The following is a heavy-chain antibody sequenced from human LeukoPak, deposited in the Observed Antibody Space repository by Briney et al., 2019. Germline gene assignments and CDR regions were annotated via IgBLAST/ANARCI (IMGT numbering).Heavy chain of an antibody. CDR2: IEHDGSEE. V-gene: IGHV3-7*01. J-gene: IGHJ4*02. Sequence: PGGSLRLSCAASGFILSGYFMSWVRQAPGKGPEWVASIEHDGSEEYYVDSVRGRFTISRDNTKSSLYLQMSSLRAEDTAVYYCATDRGWRTSGYYLYYFESWGQGTLVTVSS. D-gene: IGHD3-3*01. CDR3: ATDRGWRTSGYYLYYFES. CDR1: GFILSGYF.